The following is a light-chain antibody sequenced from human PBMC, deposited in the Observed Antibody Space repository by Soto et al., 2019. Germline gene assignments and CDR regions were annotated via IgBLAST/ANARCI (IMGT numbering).Light chain of an antibody. CDR2: SNN. V-gene: IGLV1-44*01. Sequence: QSVLTQPPSASGTPGQRVTISCSGSSSNIGSNTVNWYQQLPGTAPNLLIYSNNQRPSGVPDRFSGSKSGTSASLAISGLQSEDEADYYCAAWDDSLNAYVFGTGTRSPS. CDR1: SSNIGSNT. CDR3: AAWDDSLNAYV. J-gene: IGLJ1*01.